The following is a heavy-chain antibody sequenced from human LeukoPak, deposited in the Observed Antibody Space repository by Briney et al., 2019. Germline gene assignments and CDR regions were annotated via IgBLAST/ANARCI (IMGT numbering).Heavy chain of an antibody. V-gene: IGHV3-66*02. CDR2: IYSGGST. Sequence: GGSLRLSCAASGFTVSSNYMSWVRQAPGKGLEWVSVIYSGGSTYYADSVKGRFTISRDNSKNTLYLQMNSLRAEDTAVYYCATHDYGDSWDAFDIWGQGTMVTVPS. D-gene: IGHD4-17*01. CDR3: ATHDYGDSWDAFDI. J-gene: IGHJ3*02. CDR1: GFTVSSNY.